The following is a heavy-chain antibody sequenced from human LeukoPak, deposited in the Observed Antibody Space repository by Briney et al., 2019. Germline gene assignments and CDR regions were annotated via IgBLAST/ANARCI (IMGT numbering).Heavy chain of an antibody. D-gene: IGHD5/OR15-5a*01. CDR3: ARASTPGFGLSSFDY. CDR1: EFTFSSYA. J-gene: IGHJ4*02. Sequence: GGSLRLSCAASEFTFSSYAMHWVRQAPGKGLEWVAVISSDGSNKYYADSVKGRFTISRDNSKSTLYLQMDSLRAEDTAVYYCARASTPGFGLSSFDYWGQGTLVTVSS. CDR2: ISSDGSNK. V-gene: IGHV3-30-3*01.